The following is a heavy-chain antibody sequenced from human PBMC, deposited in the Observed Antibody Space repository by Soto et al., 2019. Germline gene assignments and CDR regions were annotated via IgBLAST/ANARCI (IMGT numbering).Heavy chain of an antibody. V-gene: IGHV4-4*02. CDR2: IYHSGST. J-gene: IGHJ6*02. CDR1: GGSISSNYW. CDR3: ARGRRDRYYYYGMDV. Sequence: PSETLSLTCAVSGGSISSNYWWSWVRQPPGRGLEWIGEIYHSGSTNYNPSLKSRVTISVDKSKNQFSLKLSSVTAADTAVYYCARGRRDRYYYYGMDVWGQGTTVTVSS.